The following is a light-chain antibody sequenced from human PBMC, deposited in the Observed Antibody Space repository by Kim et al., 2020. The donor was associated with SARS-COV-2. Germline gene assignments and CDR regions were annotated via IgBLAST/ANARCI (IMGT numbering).Light chain of an antibody. CDR1: KLGDTY. CDR2: QDN. CDR3: QAWDTSTVF. V-gene: IGLV3-1*01. J-gene: IGLJ2*01. Sequence: SYELTQPLSVSVSPGQTASITCFGDKLGDTYVSWCQQKPGQSPVMVIYQDNKRPSGIPERFSGSNSGNTATLTISGTQAMDEADYYCQAWDTSTVFFGGGTKLTVL.